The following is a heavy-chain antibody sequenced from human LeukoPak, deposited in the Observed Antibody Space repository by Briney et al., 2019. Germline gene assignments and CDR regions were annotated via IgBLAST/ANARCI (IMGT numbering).Heavy chain of an antibody. Sequence: PGGSLRLSCAASGFTFSSYGMHWVRQAPGKGLEWEAVISYDGSNKYYADSVKGRFTISRDNSKNTLYLQMNSLRAEDTAAYYCAKDLYGSGSRGNDYWGQGTLVTVSS. CDR1: GFTFSSYG. D-gene: IGHD3-10*01. CDR3: AKDLYGSGSRGNDY. J-gene: IGHJ4*02. CDR2: ISYDGSNK. V-gene: IGHV3-30*18.